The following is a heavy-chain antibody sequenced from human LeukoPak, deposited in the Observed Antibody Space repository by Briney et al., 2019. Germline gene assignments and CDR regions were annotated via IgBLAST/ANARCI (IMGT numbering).Heavy chain of an antibody. V-gene: IGHV3-23*01. D-gene: IGHD3-3*01. J-gene: IGHJ3*01. CDR2: VTGDSGTI. CDR1: GFTFSSFA. CDR3: AKGWSGYFRSPFDL. Sequence: GGSLRLSCTASGFTFSSFAMNWVRQVPGKGLEWVSVVTGDSGTIHYSDSVKGRFTISRGNSKNTLYLQMNNLRAEDTAVYYCAKGWSGYFRSPFDLWGQGTMVTVSS.